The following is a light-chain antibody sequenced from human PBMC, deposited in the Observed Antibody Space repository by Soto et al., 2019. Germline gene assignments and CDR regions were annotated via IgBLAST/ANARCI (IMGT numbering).Light chain of an antibody. CDR3: QQYDKWPPSNT. J-gene: IGKJ2*01. CDR2: DAS. V-gene: IGKV1-12*01. CDR1: QDISNL. Sequence: DIQMTQSPSSVSASVGDRVTITCRASQDISNLLAWYQQKPGKAPKLLIYDASSLQSGVPSRFSGSGSGTEFTLTISSLQSEDFAVYYCQQYDKWPPSNTFGQGTKLEIK.